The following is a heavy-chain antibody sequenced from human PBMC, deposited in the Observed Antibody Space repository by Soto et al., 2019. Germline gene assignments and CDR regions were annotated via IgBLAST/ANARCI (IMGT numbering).Heavy chain of an antibody. Sequence: VSFKGSGYTFTIYIISGVRQAPGQGLEWMGWISAYNGNTNYAQKLQGRVTMTTDTSTSTAYMELRSLRADDTAVYYCARDWYSYDSSGPSHSPFAYWGKGTPVPVSS. CDR3: ARDWYSYDSSGPSHSPFAY. CDR2: ISAYNGNT. V-gene: IGHV1-18*01. D-gene: IGHD3-22*01. J-gene: IGHJ4*02. CDR1: GYTFTIYI.